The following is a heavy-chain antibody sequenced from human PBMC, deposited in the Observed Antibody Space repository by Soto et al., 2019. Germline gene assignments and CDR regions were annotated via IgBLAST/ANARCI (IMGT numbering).Heavy chain of an antibody. CDR1: DDFISSYY. V-gene: IGHV4-4*07. D-gene: IGHD3-9*01. CDR2: VSTNGAT. J-gene: IGHJ6*02. CDR3: ERADYQILNGSYAMDV. Sequence: PSETLSLTCTVSDDFISSYYWNWIRRPAGKGLEWIGRVSTNGATNYNPSLESRVTMSVDTSKNQFSLKLTSVTAADTAVYFCERADYQILNGSYAMDVWGQGTTVTVSS.